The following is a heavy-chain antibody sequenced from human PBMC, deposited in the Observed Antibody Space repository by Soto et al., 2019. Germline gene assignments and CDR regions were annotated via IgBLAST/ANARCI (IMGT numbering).Heavy chain of an antibody. Sequence: XGSLRLSGAASGFTLSSYSMSWVRQAPGKGLEWVSIIGVGGVNTYYADSVKGRFTISRDNSINALYLQMSSLRAGDTAVYYCAKGILVKPPGSRALDIWGQGTMVTVPS. V-gene: IGHV3-23*01. CDR3: AKGILVKPPGSRALDI. CDR1: GFTLSSYS. J-gene: IGHJ3*02. CDR2: IGVGGVNT. D-gene: IGHD2-2*01.